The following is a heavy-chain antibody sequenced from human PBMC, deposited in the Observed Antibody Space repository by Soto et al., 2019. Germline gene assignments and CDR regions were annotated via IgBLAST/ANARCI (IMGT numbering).Heavy chain of an antibody. D-gene: IGHD6-19*01. CDR2: INPNSGGT. CDR1: GYTFSGFY. V-gene: IGHV1-2*02. J-gene: IGHJ4*02. Sequence: ASVKVSCKASGYTFSGFYMHWVRQAPGQGLEWMGWINPNSGGTKSAEKFQGRVTMTRDTSISTAYMELSRLTPDDTAVYYCASAAVTGTAGLDFWGQGTQVTVSS. CDR3: ASAAVTGTAGLDF.